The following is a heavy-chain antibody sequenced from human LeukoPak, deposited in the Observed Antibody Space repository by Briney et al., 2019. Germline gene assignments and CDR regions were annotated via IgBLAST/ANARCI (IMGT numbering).Heavy chain of an antibody. CDR3: ARRGSSWLRWFDP. CDR2: IYYSGST. CDR1: GGSISSSSYY. V-gene: IGHV4-39*01. D-gene: IGHD6-13*01. J-gene: IGHJ5*02. Sequence: SETLSLTCTVSGGSISSSSYYWGWIRQPPGKGLEWIGSIYYSGSTYYNPSLKSRVTISVDTSKNQFSLKLSSVTAADTAVYYCARRGSSWLRWFDPWGQGTLVTVSS.